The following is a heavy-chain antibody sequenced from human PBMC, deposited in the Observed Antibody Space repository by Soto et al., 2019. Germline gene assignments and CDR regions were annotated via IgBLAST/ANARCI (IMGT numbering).Heavy chain of an antibody. J-gene: IGHJ6*01. CDR1: GGSVSSDTHY. D-gene: IGHD2-2*02. CDR3: ARFVSSCSGTTCYTRSDV. CDR2: IYSSGST. V-gene: IGHV4-61*01. Sequence: SETLSLTCTVSGGSVSSDTHYWSWIRQPPGKRLEWIGFIYSSGSTNYNPSLKSRVTISVDTSKNQFSLKLRSVIVADTAVYHCARFVSSCSGTTCYTRSDVWGQGTTDTGSS.